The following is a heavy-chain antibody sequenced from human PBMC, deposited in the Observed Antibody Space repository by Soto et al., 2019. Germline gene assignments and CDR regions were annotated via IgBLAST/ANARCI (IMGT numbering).Heavy chain of an antibody. CDR1: GGSINNDGYY. Sequence: PSETLSLTCTVSGGSINNDGYYWRWIRQLPGKGPEWIGYINKNVYTYYNPSFKSRVTITVDTSNNQLSLSLSSVSAADTAVYSCARALKKAAANWFDPWGQGILVTVSS. J-gene: IGHJ5*02. V-gene: IGHV4-31*03. CDR2: INKNVYT. CDR3: ARALKKAAANWFDP. D-gene: IGHD2-15*01.